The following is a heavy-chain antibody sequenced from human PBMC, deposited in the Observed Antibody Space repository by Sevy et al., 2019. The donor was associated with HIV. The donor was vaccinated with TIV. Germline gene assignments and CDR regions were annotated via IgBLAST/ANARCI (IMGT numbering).Heavy chain of an antibody. D-gene: IGHD2-15*01. V-gene: IGHV1-2*02. CDR2: INHNSVGT. Sequence: ASVKVSCKASGYTFTGYYMHWVRQAPGQGLEWMGWINHNSVGTNYAQKFQGRVTMTRDTSISTAYMELRRLRSDDTAVYYCAGEGVYCSGGSCKPGGWFDPWGQGALVTVSS. CDR3: AGEGVYCSGGSCKPGGWFDP. CDR1: GYTFTGYY. J-gene: IGHJ5*02.